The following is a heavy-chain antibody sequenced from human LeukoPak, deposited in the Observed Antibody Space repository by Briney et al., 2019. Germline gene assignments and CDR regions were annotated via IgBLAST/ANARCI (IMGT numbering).Heavy chain of an antibody. V-gene: IGHV5-51*01. CDR2: IYPGDSDT. CDR1: GYSFTSYW. CDR3: ARPIFLIAAAGYGGEI. J-gene: IGHJ3*02. Sequence: GESLKISCKGSGYSFTSYWIGWVRQMPGKGLEWMGIIYPGDSDTRYSPSFQGQVTISADKFISTAYLQWSSLKASDTAMYYCARPIFLIAAAGYGGEIWGQGTMVTVSS. D-gene: IGHD6-13*01.